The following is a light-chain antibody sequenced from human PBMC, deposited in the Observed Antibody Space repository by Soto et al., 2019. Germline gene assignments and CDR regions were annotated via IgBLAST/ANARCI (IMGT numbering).Light chain of an antibody. CDR2: DVS. Sequence: QSALTQPRSVSGSPGQSVTISCTGTSSDVGGYNYVSWYQQHPGKAPKLMIYDVSKRPSGVPDRFAGSKSGNTASLTISGLQADDEADYYCCSYAGMFVVFGGGTKLTVL. J-gene: IGLJ2*01. CDR3: CSYAGMFVV. CDR1: SSDVGGYNY. V-gene: IGLV2-11*01.